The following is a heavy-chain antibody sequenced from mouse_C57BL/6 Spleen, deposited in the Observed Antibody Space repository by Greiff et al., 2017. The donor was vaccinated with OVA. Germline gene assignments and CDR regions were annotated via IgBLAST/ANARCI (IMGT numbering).Heavy chain of an antibody. CDR1: GFTFSSYG. CDR2: ISSGGSYT. CDR3: ARHGGYYAFDY. D-gene: IGHD2-3*01. J-gene: IGHJ2*01. Sequence: VQLKESGGDLVKPGGSLKLSCAASGFTFSSYGMSWVRQTPDKRLEWVATISSGGSYTYYPDSVKGRFTISRDNAKNTLYLQMSSLKSEDTAMYYCARHGGYYAFDYWGQGTTLTVSS. V-gene: IGHV5-6*01.